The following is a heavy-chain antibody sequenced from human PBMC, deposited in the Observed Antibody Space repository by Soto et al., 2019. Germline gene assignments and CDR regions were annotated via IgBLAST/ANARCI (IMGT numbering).Heavy chain of an antibody. CDR1: GFTFSSYG. CDR3: ATGGSPYYYYGMDV. CDR2: ISYDGSNK. V-gene: IGHV3-30*03. D-gene: IGHD1-26*01. Sequence: GGSLRLSCAASGFTFSSYGMHWVRQAPGKGLEWVAVISYDGSNKYYADSVKGRFTISRDNSKNTLYLQMNSLRAEDTAVYYCATGGSPYYYYGMDVWGQGTTVTVSS. J-gene: IGHJ6*02.